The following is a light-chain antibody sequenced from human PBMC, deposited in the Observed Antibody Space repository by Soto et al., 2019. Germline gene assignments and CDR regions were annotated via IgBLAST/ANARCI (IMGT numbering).Light chain of an antibody. Sequence: IQMTQSPSTLSASVGDRVTITCRASQSINKWVAWFQQKSGRAPKLLIYDAATLQSGVPSRFSGTGSGTDFSLTISSLQPEDFATYYCQNYNSAPITFGQGTRLEIK. V-gene: IGKV1-5*01. CDR2: DAA. J-gene: IGKJ5*01. CDR3: QNYNSAPIT. CDR1: QSINKW.